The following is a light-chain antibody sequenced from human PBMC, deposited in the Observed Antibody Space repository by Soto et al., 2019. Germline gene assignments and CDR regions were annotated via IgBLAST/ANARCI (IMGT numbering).Light chain of an antibody. Sequence: EIVLTQCPVTMSLSPGESATLSCRASQSVSSSQVAWYQQKPGQAPRLLIYGASSRATGIPDRFSGVGSETDFTLTINRLEPEDFAVYYCQQYATSPHTFGQGTKLEIK. CDR1: QSVSSSQ. J-gene: IGKJ2*01. CDR2: GAS. CDR3: QQYATSPHT. V-gene: IGKV3-20*01.